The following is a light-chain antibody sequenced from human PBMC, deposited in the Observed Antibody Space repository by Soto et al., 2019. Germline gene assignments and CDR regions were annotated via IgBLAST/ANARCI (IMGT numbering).Light chain of an antibody. CDR1: QSVNSA. CDR2: GAS. J-gene: IGKJ1*01. Sequence: EKVMTQSPATLSVSPGERATLSCRASQSVNSALAWYQQKPGQVPRLLIYGASNRATGIPDRFSGSGSGTDFTLTISRLEPEDFAVYYCQQYGSSGTFGQGTKVDI. V-gene: IGKV3-20*01. CDR3: QQYGSSGT.